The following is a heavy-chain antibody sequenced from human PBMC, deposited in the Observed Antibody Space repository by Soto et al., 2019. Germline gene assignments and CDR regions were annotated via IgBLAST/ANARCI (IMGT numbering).Heavy chain of an antibody. CDR1: GFTFSSYS. CDR2: ISSSSSTI. Sequence: EVQLVESGGGLVQPGGSLRLSCAASGFTFSSYSMKWVRQAPGKGLEWVSYISSSSSTIYYEDSVKGRFTISRDNAKNSLYLQMNSLRDEDTAVYYCARPEYSSSSYGMDVWGQGTTVTVSS. D-gene: IGHD6-6*01. V-gene: IGHV3-48*02. CDR3: ARPEYSSSSYGMDV. J-gene: IGHJ6*02.